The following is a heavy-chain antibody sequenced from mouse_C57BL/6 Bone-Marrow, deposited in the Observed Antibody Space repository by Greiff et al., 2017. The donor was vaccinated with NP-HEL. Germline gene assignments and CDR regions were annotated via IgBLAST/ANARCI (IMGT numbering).Heavy chain of an antibody. CDR1: GFTFSNYW. V-gene: IGHV6-3*01. Sequence: EVKVEESGGGLVQPGGSMKLSCVASGFTFSNYWMNWVRQSPEKGLEWVAQIRLKSDNYATHYAESVKGRFTISRDDSKSSVYLQMNNLRAEDTGIYYCTNYDGYFFDYWGQGTTLTVSS. J-gene: IGHJ2*01. CDR2: IRLKSDNYAT. D-gene: IGHD2-3*01. CDR3: TNYDGYFFDY.